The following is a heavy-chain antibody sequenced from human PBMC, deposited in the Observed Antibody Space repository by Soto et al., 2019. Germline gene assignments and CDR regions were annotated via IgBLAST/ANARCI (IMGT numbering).Heavy chain of an antibody. CDR3: AKEADGGDSGYYSDAFVF. Sequence: EVQLLESEGGLVQPGGSLRLSCAASGFTFSSYAMSWVRQAPGKGLECVSAISGSVGSTYYADYVKGRFTISRDKSKNTVYLRMNSVRAQDMAVYYCAKEADGGDSGYYSDAFVFWGQGTMVTVS. CDR2: ISGSVGST. V-gene: IGHV3-23*01. J-gene: IGHJ3*01. D-gene: IGHD3-22*01. CDR1: GFTFSSYA.